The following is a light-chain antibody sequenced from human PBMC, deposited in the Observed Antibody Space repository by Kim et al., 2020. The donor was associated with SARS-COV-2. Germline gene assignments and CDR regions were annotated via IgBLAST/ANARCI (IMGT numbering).Light chain of an antibody. Sequence: EIVLTQSPGTLSLSPGERATLSCRASQSVSSGSLAWYQQKPGQAPRFLIYAASSRATDIPDRFSGSGSGTDFTLTISRLEPEDFAVYYCQQYGSSPSTFGQGTRLEIE. J-gene: IGKJ5*01. V-gene: IGKV3-20*01. CDR1: QSVSSGS. CDR2: AAS. CDR3: QQYGSSPST.